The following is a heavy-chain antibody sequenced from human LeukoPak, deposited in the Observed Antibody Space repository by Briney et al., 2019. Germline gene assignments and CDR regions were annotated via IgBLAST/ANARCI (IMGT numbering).Heavy chain of an antibody. CDR2: IYHSGST. CDR1: GGSISSSSYY. CDR3: TRGQWLPVFDF. D-gene: IGHD3-22*01. J-gene: IGHJ5*01. Sequence: SETLSLTCTVSGGSISSSSYYWSWIRQPPGKGLEWIGYIYHSGSTNYNPSLKSRVTISVDTSKNQFSLKLTSVTAADTAVYYCTRGQWLPVFDFWGQGTLVTVSS. V-gene: IGHV4-61*01.